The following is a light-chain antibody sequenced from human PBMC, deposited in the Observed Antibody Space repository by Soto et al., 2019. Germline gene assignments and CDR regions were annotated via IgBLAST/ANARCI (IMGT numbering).Light chain of an antibody. CDR1: SSGIGDYNF. CDR3: SSSTGTTTHHV. V-gene: IGLV2-14*01. CDR2: AVS. J-gene: IGLJ1*01. Sequence: QSVLTQPASVSGSPGQSITISCTGTSSGIGDYNFVLWYQQYPGKAPKLVIFAVSSRPSGVSHRFSGSKSGNTASLTISGLQAEDEADYYCSSSTGTTTHHVFGTGTKVTVL.